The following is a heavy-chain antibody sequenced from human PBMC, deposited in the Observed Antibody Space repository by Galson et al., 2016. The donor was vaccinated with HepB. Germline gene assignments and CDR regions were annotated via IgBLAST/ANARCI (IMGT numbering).Heavy chain of an antibody. D-gene: IGHD6-6*01. CDR2: ISGYNGNT. J-gene: IGHJ4*02. CDR1: SHTSSNYG. V-gene: IGHV1-18*01. CDR3: ARGEHSSLLDY. Sequence: SVKVSCKASSHTSSNYGLSWVRQAPGQGLEWMGWISGYNGNTNYAQKLQGRVTMTTDTSTSTAYMELRSLRSDDTAVYYCARGEHSSLLDYWGQGTLVTVSS.